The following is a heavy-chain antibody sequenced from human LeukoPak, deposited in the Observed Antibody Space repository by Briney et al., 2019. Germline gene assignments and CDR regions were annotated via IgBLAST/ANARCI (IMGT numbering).Heavy chain of an antibody. CDR2: ISSSSSYI. CDR3: ARDPSAAAGTGKGDY. D-gene: IGHD6-13*01. J-gene: IGHJ4*02. Sequence: GGSLRLSCAASEFTFSSYSMNWVRQAPGKGLEWVSSISSSSSYIYYADSVKGRFTISRDNAKNSLYLQMNSLRAEDTAVYYCARDPSAAAGTGKGDYWGQGTLVTVSS. CDR1: EFTFSSYS. V-gene: IGHV3-21*01.